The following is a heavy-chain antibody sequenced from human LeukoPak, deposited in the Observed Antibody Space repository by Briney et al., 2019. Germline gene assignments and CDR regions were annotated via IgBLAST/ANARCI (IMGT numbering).Heavy chain of an antibody. V-gene: IGHV3-30*02. CDR3: ARRSGIAVAGAFDY. J-gene: IGHJ4*02. Sequence: PGVSLRLSCAASGFTFSSYGMHWVRQAPGKGLEWVAFIRYDGSNKYYADSVKGRFTISRDNSKNTLYLQMNSLRAEDTAVYYCARRSGIAVAGAFDYWDQGTLVTVSS. CDR2: IRYDGSNK. D-gene: IGHD6-19*01. CDR1: GFTFSSYG.